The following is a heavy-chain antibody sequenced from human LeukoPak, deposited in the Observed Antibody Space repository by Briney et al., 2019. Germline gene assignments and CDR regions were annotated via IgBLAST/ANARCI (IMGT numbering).Heavy chain of an antibody. V-gene: IGHV3-48*01. D-gene: IGHD6-13*01. J-gene: IGHJ4*02. CDR3: ARFLSAATYYFDY. Sequence: GGSLRLSCAASGFTFSSYSMNWVRQAPGKGLEWVSYISSSSSTIYYADSVKGRFTISRDNAKNSLYLQMNSLKTEDTALYYCARFLSAATYYFDYWGPGTLVTVSS. CDR2: ISSSSSTI. CDR1: GFTFSSYS.